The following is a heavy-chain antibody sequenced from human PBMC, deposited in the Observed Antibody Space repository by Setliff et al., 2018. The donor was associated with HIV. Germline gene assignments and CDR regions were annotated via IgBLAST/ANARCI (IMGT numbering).Heavy chain of an antibody. J-gene: IGHJ4*02. CDR3: ARGPRVSAAVVETPSAY. CDR2: IDHTGSA. V-gene: IGHV4-34*01. Sequence: SETLSLTCAVSGGSFSAYYWNWIRQSPHKGLEWVGEIDHTGSAYYNPSLTSRVTISVDTSKNRFSLELSSVTAADTALYYCARGPRVSAAVVETPSAYWGQGTRVTVSS. D-gene: IGHD6-19*01. CDR1: GGSFSAYY.